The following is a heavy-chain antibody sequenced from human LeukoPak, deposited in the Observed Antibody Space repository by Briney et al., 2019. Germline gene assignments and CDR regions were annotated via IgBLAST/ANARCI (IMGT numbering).Heavy chain of an antibody. CDR2: IYPGGST. V-gene: IGHV4-4*02. D-gene: IGHD3-10*01. J-gene: IGHJ4*02. CDR1: GGSISSSNW. CDR3: ARQGGGWFGELSAFDY. Sequence: PSETLSLTCAVSGGSISSSNWWTWVRQPPGEGLEWIGEIYPGGSTNYNPSLKSRVTISVDKSKNQFSLKLTSVTAADTAVYYCARQGGGWFGELSAFDYWGQGTLVTVSS.